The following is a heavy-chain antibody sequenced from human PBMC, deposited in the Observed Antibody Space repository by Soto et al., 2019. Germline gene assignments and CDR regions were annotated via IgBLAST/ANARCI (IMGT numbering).Heavy chain of an antibody. D-gene: IGHD6-6*01. CDR1: GFTFSSYS. CDR2: ITATGGTT. Sequence: PGGSLRLSCAASGFTFSSYSMSWVRQVPGKGLEWVSHITATGGTTYYADSVKGRVTITADKSTSTAYMELSSLRSEDTAVYYCAILAGIAARPDYYYYGMDVWGQGTTVTVSS. CDR3: AILAGIAARPDYYYYGMDV. V-gene: IGHV3-23*01. J-gene: IGHJ6*02.